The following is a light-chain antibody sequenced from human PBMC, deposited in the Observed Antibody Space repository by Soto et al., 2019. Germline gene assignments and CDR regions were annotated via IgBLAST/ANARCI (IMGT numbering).Light chain of an antibody. V-gene: IGKV1-33*01. CDR3: QQYDTLRVT. CDR2: DAS. Sequence: DIQMTQSPSSLSASVGDRVTITCQASQDISNYLNWYQQKPGKAPKLLIYDASNLETGVPSRFSVSGSGTDFTFTISSLQPEDIATYYCQQYDTLRVTFGPGTKVDIK. CDR1: QDISNY. J-gene: IGKJ3*01.